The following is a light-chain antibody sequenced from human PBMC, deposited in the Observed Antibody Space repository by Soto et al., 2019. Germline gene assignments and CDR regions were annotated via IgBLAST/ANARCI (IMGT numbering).Light chain of an antibody. J-gene: IGLJ3*02. CDR1: SSNIGAGYN. CDR3: QSYDSSLSGWV. CDR2: GNS. V-gene: IGLV1-40*01. Sequence: QSVLTQPPSVSGAPGQRVTISCTGSSSNIGAGYNVHWYQQLPGTAPKLLIYGNSNRPSGVPDRFSGSKSGTSASLAITGLQATDEADYSCQSYDSSLSGWVFGGGTQLPVL.